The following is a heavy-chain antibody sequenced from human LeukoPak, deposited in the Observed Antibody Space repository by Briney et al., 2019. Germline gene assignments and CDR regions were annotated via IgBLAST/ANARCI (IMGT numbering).Heavy chain of an antibody. D-gene: IGHD4-17*01. Sequence: SDTLSLRCPVSADSFSRQCWTWIRQPPGKARKCVEYLSYIGSTNYNPSLKSRVTISIDTSKNQFSLKLSSVTAADTAVYYCARDLVTVTKGFDIWGQGTMVSVSS. CDR2: LSYIGST. V-gene: IGHV4-59*11. J-gene: IGHJ3*02. CDR1: ADSFSRQC. CDR3: ARDLVTVTKGFDI.